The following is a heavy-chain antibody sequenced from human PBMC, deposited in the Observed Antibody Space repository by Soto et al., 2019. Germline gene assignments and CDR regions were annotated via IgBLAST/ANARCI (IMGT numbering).Heavy chain of an antibody. Sequence: ASVKVSCKASGYTFTGYYMHWVRQAPGQGLEWMGWINPNSGGTNYAEKFQAWVTMTRDTSISTAYMEVTRLRSDDTAVYYCARVNGDAPPRGMDVWGQGTTVTVSS. CDR1: GYTFTGYY. CDR2: INPNSGGT. CDR3: ARVNGDAPPRGMDV. D-gene: IGHD2-21*02. J-gene: IGHJ6*02. V-gene: IGHV1-2*04.